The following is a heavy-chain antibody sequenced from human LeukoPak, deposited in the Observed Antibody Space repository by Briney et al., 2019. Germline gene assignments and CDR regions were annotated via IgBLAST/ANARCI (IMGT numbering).Heavy chain of an antibody. CDR3: AKDAAAGMYYFDY. V-gene: IGHV3-23*01. Sequence: GGSLRLSCAATGFTFSSYAMSWVRQAPGKGLEWVSAIGSSSSTYYADSVKGRFTISRDNSKNTLYLQMNSLRAEDTAVYYCAKDAAAGMYYFDYWGQGTLVTVSS. D-gene: IGHD6-13*01. J-gene: IGHJ4*02. CDR1: GFTFSSYA. CDR2: IGSSSST.